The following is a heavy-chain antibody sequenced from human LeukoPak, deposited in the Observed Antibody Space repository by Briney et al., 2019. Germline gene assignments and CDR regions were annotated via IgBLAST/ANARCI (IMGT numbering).Heavy chain of an antibody. J-gene: IGHJ6*04. V-gene: IGHV4-31*03. Sequence: PSETLSLTCTVSGGSISSGPYYWIWIRQHPGKGLEWIGYITYSGNTYYYPALNSRVTVSLDTSKTQFSLKLSSVTAADTAVYYCARIAYDALDSYYYGMDVWGXGTTVTVSS. D-gene: IGHD3-3*01. CDR3: ARIAYDALDSYYYGMDV. CDR2: ITYSGNT. CDR1: GGSISSGPYY.